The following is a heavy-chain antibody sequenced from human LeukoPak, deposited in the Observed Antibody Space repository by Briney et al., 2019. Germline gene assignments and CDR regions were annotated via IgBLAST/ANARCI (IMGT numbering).Heavy chain of an antibody. CDR2: IYYSGST. V-gene: IGHV4-59*01. CDR3: ARVTGGYFDQGYYHYFDY. Sequence: SETLSLTCTVSGGSISSYYWSCIRQPPGKGLEWIGYIYYSGSTNYNPSLKSRVTISVDTSKNQFSLKLSSVTAADTAVYYCARVTGGYFDQGYYHYFDYWGQGTLVTVSS. D-gene: IGHD3-9*01. CDR1: GGSISSYY. J-gene: IGHJ4*02.